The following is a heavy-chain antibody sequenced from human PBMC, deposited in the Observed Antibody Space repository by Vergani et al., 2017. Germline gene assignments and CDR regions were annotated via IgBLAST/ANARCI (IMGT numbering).Heavy chain of an antibody. D-gene: IGHD4-11*01. CDR2: IDHTGRP. J-gene: IGHJ6*03. V-gene: IGHV4-34*01. Sequence: QVQLQQWGGGLLKPSETLSLTCVVNGGSFTSYHWTWIRQSPGEGLGWVGDIDHTGRPDDNPSLKSRLTMSVDKSRNQFYLTLNSVTATDTAIYFCARVNTETNGHLYYNYYMDIWGQGTVVTVS. CDR3: ARVNTETNGHLYYNYYMDI. CDR1: GGSFTSYH.